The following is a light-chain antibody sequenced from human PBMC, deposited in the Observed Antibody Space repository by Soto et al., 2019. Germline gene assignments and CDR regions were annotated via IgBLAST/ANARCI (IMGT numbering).Light chain of an antibody. CDR1: QSVSSNS. J-gene: IGKJ1*01. CDR2: GAS. CDR3: QQYGSSPRT. V-gene: IGKV3-20*01. Sequence: EIVLTQSPGTLSLSPGERATLSRRASQSVSSNSLAWYQQRPGQAPRLLIYGASSRATGIPDRFSGSGSGTDFTLTISRLEPEDFAVYYCQQYGSSPRTFGQGTKVEIK.